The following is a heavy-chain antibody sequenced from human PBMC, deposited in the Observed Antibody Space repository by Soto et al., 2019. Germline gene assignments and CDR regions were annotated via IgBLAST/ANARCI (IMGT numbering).Heavy chain of an antibody. CDR3: ASSTSPLFRSSYSRYNWFDP. Sequence: VQLVQSGAEVKRPGASVKVSCKASGYTFTSYDINWVRQGTGQGLEWMGWMNPNSDDTGYAQKFQGRVTMTKNTSISKAYMKRSSLRAEDTAVYYSASSTSPLFRSSYSRYNWFDPWGQGTLVTISS. D-gene: IGHD3-3*01. J-gene: IGHJ5*02. V-gene: IGHV1-8*01. CDR1: GYTFTSYD. CDR2: MNPNSDDT.